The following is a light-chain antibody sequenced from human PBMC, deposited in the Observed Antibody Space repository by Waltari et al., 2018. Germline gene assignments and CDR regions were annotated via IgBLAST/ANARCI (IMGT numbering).Light chain of an antibody. CDR3: QQYDGEVVT. CDR1: QSVTSIS. CDR2: GTD. Sequence: ESVLTQSPRTLSLSPGERATLSCRASQSVTSISLTWYQQKLGQAHRLLIYGTDTRATGIPDRFSGSGSGTDFTLTISRLGPEDFAVYYCQQYDGEVVTFGGGTKVEI. J-gene: IGKJ4*02. V-gene: IGKV3-20*01.